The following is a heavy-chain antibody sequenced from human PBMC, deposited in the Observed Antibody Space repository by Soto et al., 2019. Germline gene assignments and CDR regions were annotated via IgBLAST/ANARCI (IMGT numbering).Heavy chain of an antibody. CDR1: GFTFSSYS. CDR2: ISSSGNYI. Sequence: EVQLVESGGGLVKPGGSLRLSCAASGFTFSSYSMNWVRQAPGKGLEWVSSISSSGNYIYYADSLRGRFTISRDSSKNSLYLQMNSLRAEDTALYYCARDTGYCSGSSCSYYIDVWGKGTTVTVSS. CDR3: ARDTGYCSGSSCSYYIDV. V-gene: IGHV3-21*01. J-gene: IGHJ6*03. D-gene: IGHD2-15*01.